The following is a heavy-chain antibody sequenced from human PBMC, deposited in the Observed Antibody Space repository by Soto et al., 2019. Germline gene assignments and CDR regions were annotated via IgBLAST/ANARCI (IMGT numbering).Heavy chain of an antibody. V-gene: IGHV1-8*01. Sequence: ASVKVSCKASGYTFISYDINWVRQATGQGLEWMGWMNPNSGNTGYAQKFQGRVTMTTNTSTSTAYMELSSLRSDDTAVYYCAREGAASYCTNGVCVDYWGQGTLVTVSS. CDR1: GYTFISYD. CDR3: AREGAASYCTNGVCVDY. J-gene: IGHJ4*02. D-gene: IGHD2-8*01. CDR2: MNPNSGNT.